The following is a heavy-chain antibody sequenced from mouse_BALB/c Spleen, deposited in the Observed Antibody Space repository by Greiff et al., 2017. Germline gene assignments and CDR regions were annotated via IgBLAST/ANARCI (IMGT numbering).Heavy chain of an antibody. J-gene: IGHJ3*01. Sequence: EVKLVESGPELVKPGASVKIPCKASGYTFTDYNMDWVKQSHGKSLEWIGDINPNNGGTIYNQKFKGKATLTVDKSSSTAYMELRSLTSEDTAVYYCARRGYYGSSSFAYWGQGTLVTVSA. CDR3: ARRGYYGSSSFAY. D-gene: IGHD1-1*01. CDR2: INPNNGGT. V-gene: IGHV1-18*01. CDR1: GYTFTDYN.